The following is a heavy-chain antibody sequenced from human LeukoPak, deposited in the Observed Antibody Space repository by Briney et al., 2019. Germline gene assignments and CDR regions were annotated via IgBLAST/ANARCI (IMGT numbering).Heavy chain of an antibody. CDR2: ISGPGVFT. V-gene: IGHV3-23*01. CDR1: GFMFSSYA. D-gene: IGHD4-17*01. CDR3: AKVGYGDLDY. Sequence: GGSLRLSCAASGFMFSSYAMTWVRQAPGKGLEWVSSISGPGVFTYYADSVKGRFTISRDNSKNTVYLQMNSLRAEDTAIYYCAKVGYGDLDYWGQGTLVPVSS. J-gene: IGHJ4*02.